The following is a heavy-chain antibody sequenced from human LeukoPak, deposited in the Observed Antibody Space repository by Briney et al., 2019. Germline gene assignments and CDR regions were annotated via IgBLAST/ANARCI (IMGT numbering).Heavy chain of an antibody. D-gene: IGHD2-2*01. CDR1: GFTFSSYA. Sequence: GGSLNLSCAASGFTFSSYAMSWVRQAPGKGLEWVSAISGSGGSTYYADSVKGRFTISRDNSKNTLYLQMNSLRPEDTAVYYCANSGDIVVVPAALSYYYGMDVWGQGTTVTVSS. CDR2: ISGSGGST. J-gene: IGHJ6*02. V-gene: IGHV3-23*01. CDR3: ANSGDIVVVPAALSYYYGMDV.